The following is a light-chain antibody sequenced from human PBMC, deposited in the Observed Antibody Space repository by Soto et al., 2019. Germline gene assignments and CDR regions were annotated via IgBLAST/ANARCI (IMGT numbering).Light chain of an antibody. V-gene: IGKV1-5*03. CDR2: KAS. Sequence: LQMTQSPSTLSASVGDRVTITCRASQTIGSWLAWYQAKPRKAPNLLLYKASTLGSGVPSRFSGSESGTDFTLTINSLQPDGFGTYYWQQYGTYWTFGQGTKVEIK. CDR1: QTIGSW. CDR3: QQYGTYWT. J-gene: IGKJ1*01.